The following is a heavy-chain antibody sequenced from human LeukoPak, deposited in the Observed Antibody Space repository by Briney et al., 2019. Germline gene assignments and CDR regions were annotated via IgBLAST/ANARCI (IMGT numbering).Heavy chain of an antibody. J-gene: IGHJ4*02. D-gene: IGHD5-12*01. V-gene: IGHV3-23*01. CDR3: AKDQKPDSGYDIDY. Sequence: GGSLRLSCAASGFTISTYGMNWVRQAPRKGLEWISVIFGSGDSTYYADSVKGRFTISRDKSKNTLYLQMHSLRAEDTAVYYCAKDQKPDSGYDIDYWGQGTLVTVSS. CDR2: IFGSGDST. CDR1: GFTISTYG.